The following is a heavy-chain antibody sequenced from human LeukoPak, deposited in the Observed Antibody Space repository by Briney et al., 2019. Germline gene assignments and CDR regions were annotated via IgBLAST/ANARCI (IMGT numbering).Heavy chain of an antibody. D-gene: IGHD2-15*01. Sequence: GGSLRLSCAASGFTFSTYAMSWVRQAPGEGLEWVSAISGSGGSTYIADSVKGRFTISRDNSKNTLYLQMNSLRAEGTAVYHCATGSTAATSWTVMVYWGQGTLVTVSS. CDR1: GFTFSTYA. V-gene: IGHV3-23*01. J-gene: IGHJ4*02. CDR3: ATGSTAATSWTVMVY. CDR2: ISGSGGST.